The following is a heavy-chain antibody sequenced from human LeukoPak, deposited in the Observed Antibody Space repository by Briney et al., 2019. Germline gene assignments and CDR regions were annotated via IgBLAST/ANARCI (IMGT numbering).Heavy chain of an antibody. CDR1: GHTFTSYG. V-gene: IGHV1-18*01. Sequence: ASVTVSCKASGHTFTSYGISWVRQAPGQGLEWMGWISAYNGDTNYAQKLQGRVTMTTDTSTSTAYMELRSLRSDDTAVYYCARGGPAPHRITLIVVASSTDAFDIWGQGTMVTVSS. CDR2: ISAYNGDT. J-gene: IGHJ3*02. CDR3: ARGGPAPHRITLIVVASSTDAFDI. D-gene: IGHD3-22*01.